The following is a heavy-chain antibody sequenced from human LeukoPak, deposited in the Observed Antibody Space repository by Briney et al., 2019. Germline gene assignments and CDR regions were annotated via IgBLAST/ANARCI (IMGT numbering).Heavy chain of an antibody. CDR3: AREVDTAMVN. Sequence: SETLSLTCAVYGGSFSGYYWSWIRQPPGKGLEWIGEINHSGSTNYNPTLKSRGTISVHTSKNQFSLDLSSETPADTAVYYCAREVDTAMVNWGQGTLVTVSS. V-gene: IGHV4-34*01. J-gene: IGHJ4*02. D-gene: IGHD5-18*01. CDR2: INHSGST. CDR1: GGSFSGYY.